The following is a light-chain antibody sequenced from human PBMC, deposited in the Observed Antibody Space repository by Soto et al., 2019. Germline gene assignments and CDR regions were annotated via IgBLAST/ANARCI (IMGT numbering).Light chain of an antibody. Sequence: QSALTQPASVSGSPGQSITISCTGTSSGFGSYNLVSWYQQHPGKAPKLMIYEVSKRPSGVSNRFSGSKSGNTASLTISGLQAEDEADYYCCSYAGSSTFYVFGTGTKVTVL. CDR3: CSYAGSSTFYV. J-gene: IGLJ1*01. CDR1: SSGFGSYNL. V-gene: IGLV2-23*02. CDR2: EVS.